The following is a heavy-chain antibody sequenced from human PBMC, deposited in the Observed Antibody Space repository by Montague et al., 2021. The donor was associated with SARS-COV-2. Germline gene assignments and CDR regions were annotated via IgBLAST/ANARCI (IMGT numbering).Heavy chain of an antibody. CDR2: MYYSGST. V-gene: IGHV4-39*07. Sequence: SETLSLTCTVSGGSISSSSYYWGWIRQPPGKGLEWIGNMYYSGSTNYNPSLKSRVTISIDTSKNQFSLKLSSVTAADTAVYYCARDDIAPQGVAKCMDVWGQGTPVTVSS. CDR1: GGSISSSSYY. D-gene: IGHD2-15*01. J-gene: IGHJ6*02. CDR3: ARDDIAPQGVAKCMDV.